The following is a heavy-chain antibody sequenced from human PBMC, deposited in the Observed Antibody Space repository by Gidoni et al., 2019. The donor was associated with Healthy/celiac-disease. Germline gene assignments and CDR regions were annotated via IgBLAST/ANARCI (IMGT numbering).Heavy chain of an antibody. D-gene: IGHD6-19*01. Sequence: EVQLLESGGGLVQPGGSMRLSCAASGFPFSSYAMSWVRQAPGKGLEWVSAISGSGGSTYYADSVKGRFTISRDNSKNTLYLQMNSLRAEDTAVYYCAKPGRGSSGADQYEYYFDYWGQGTLVTVSS. J-gene: IGHJ4*02. V-gene: IGHV3-23*01. CDR2: ISGSGGST. CDR3: AKPGRGSSGADQYEYYFDY. CDR1: GFPFSSYA.